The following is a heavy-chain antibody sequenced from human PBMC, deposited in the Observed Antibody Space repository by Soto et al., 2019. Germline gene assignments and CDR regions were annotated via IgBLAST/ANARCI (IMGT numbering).Heavy chain of an antibody. V-gene: IGHV3-23*01. D-gene: IGHD4-17*01. J-gene: IGHJ4*02. CDR3: AKDGLGTSAFDY. CDR2: IGGSGGDI. Sequence: EVQLLESGGGLVQPGGSLRLSCTASGFTFSAYAMRWVRQAPGKGLAWVSGIGGSGGDIYYADSVKGRFTISRDNSKNTLYLQMNSLRADDTAIYYCAKDGLGTSAFDYWGQGTLVTVSS. CDR1: GFTFSAYA.